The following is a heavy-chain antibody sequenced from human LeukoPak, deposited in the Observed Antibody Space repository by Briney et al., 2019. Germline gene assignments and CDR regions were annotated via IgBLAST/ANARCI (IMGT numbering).Heavy chain of an antibody. Sequence: AGGSLRLSCAASGFTFSSYSINWVRQAPGKGLEWVSSISSSSSYIYYADSVKGRFTISRDNAKNSLYLQMNSLRAEDTAVYYCARDWGYCSGGSCYGMDVWGQGTTVTVSS. V-gene: IGHV3-21*01. CDR1: GFTFSSYS. CDR3: ARDWGYCSGGSCYGMDV. D-gene: IGHD2-15*01. J-gene: IGHJ6*02. CDR2: ISSSSSYI.